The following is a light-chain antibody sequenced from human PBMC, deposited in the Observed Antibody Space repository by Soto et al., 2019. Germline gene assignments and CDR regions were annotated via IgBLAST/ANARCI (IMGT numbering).Light chain of an antibody. V-gene: IGKV1-12*01. CDR3: QQANSYPWT. CDR1: QGVSDW. Sequence: IRVSKSPASVCASPGDSVTFTCRASQGVSDWVAWYQQKPGEAPKLLIYGSSSLLSGVPSRFSGTRSGTDFTLTISSLQPEDFATYYCQQANSYPWTFGQGTKVDIK. CDR2: GSS. J-gene: IGKJ1*01.